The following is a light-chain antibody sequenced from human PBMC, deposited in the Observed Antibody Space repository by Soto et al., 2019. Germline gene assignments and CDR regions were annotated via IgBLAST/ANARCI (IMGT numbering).Light chain of an antibody. V-gene: IGLV2-14*01. Sequence: QSALTQPASVSGSPGQSITISCTGTSSDVGGYNYVSWYQQHPGKAPKLMIYEVSNRPSGVSNRFSGSKSGNTASLTISGLQAEDEADYYCSSYTRSSPYVFGTGTKVTV. CDR1: SSDVGGYNY. J-gene: IGLJ1*01. CDR2: EVS. CDR3: SSYTRSSPYV.